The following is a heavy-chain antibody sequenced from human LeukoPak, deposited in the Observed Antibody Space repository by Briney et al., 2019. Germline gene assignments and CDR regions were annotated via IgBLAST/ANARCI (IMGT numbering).Heavy chain of an antibody. Sequence: GGSLRLSCTASGFRFGDYAWNWVRQAPGKGLEWVGFIRSKGHSRTTEYAASVEGRFTISRDDSKSIAYLQMNSLKTEDTAVYYFSKAQTEVGAKYYFDYWGQGTLVTVSS. CDR3: SKAQTEVGAKYYFDY. D-gene: IGHD1-26*01. CDR1: GFRFGDYA. V-gene: IGHV3-49*04. CDR2: IRSKGHSRTT. J-gene: IGHJ4*02.